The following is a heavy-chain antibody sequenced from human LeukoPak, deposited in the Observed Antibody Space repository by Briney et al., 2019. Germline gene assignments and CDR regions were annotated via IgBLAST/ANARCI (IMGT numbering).Heavy chain of an antibody. D-gene: IGHD3-3*01. CDR1: GGSISSGGYY. CDR3: ARGNYDFWSGTTNYYFDY. J-gene: IGHJ4*02. CDR2: IYYSGST. Sequence: SQTLSLTCTVSGGSISSGGYYWSWIRQHPGKGLEWIGYIYYSGSTYYNPSLKSRVTISVDTSKNQFSLKLSPVTAADTAVYYCARGNYDFWSGTTNYYFDYWGQGTLVTVSS. V-gene: IGHV4-31*02.